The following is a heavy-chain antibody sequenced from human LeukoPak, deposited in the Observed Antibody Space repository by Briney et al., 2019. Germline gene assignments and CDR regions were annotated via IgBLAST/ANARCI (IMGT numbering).Heavy chain of an antibody. CDR3: VRGGLWFGELSAFDI. J-gene: IGHJ3*02. CDR2: MNPNSGNT. CDR1: GYTFSSYD. V-gene: IGHV1-8*01. Sequence: ASVKVSCKASGYTFSSYDINWVRQATGQGLEWMGRMNPNSGNTGYAQKFQGRVTITRNTSISTAYMELSSLGSEDTAVYYCVRGGLWFGELSAFDIWGQGTMVTVSS. D-gene: IGHD3-10*01.